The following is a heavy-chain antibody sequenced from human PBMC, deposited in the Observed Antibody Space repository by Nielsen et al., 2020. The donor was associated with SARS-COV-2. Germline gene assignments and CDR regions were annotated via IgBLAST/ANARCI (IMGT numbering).Heavy chain of an antibody. Sequence: GVLRLSCAASGFTFNKAWMSWVRQAPGKGLEWVGRIKSKEGGETTDYAAPVKGRFTISRDDSKTTLYLQMTSLKTEDTGVYYCSTHAREADLDFWGQGTLVTVSS. J-gene: IGHJ4*02. CDR2: IKSKEGGETT. CDR3: STHAREADLDF. V-gene: IGHV3-15*01. CDR1: GFTFNKAW. D-gene: IGHD6-6*01.